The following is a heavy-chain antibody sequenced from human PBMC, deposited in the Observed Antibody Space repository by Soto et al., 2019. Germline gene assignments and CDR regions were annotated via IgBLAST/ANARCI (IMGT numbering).Heavy chain of an antibody. V-gene: IGHV1-8*01. CDR1: GYTFTNYD. CDR2: MSPNSGRT. J-gene: IGHJ4*02. Sequence: QVQLVQSGPEVKKPGASMRVSCKTSGYTFTNYDIHWVRQATGQGLEWIGWMSPNSGRTGFAQRFQDSVNMTSNPSISTAYLHLASLTSEDTAVYYCARGLDFWSGYSRADSWGQGTLVTVSS. D-gene: IGHD3-3*01. CDR3: ARGLDFWSGYSRADS.